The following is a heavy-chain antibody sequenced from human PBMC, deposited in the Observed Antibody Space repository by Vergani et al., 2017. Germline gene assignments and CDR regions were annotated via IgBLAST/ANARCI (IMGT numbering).Heavy chain of an antibody. J-gene: IGHJ3*02. Sequence: EVQLVESGGGLIQPGGSLRLSCAASGFTVSSNYMSWVRQAPGKGLEWVSVIYSGGSTYYADSVKGRFTISRDNSKNTLYLQMNSLRAEDTAVYYCAGYDILTGYQAFDIWGQGTMVTVSS. CDR2: IYSGGST. V-gene: IGHV3-53*01. CDR1: GFTVSSNY. D-gene: IGHD3-9*01. CDR3: AGYDILTGYQAFDI.